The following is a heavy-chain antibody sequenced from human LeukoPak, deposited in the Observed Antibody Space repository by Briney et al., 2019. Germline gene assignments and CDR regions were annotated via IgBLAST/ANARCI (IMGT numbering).Heavy chain of an antibody. Sequence: ASVKVSCKGSGYTFTSYYMHWVRQAPGQGLEWMGIINPSGGSTSYAQKFQGRVTMTRDTSTSTVYMELSSLRAEDTAVYYCASGAGVGALGFDYWGQGTLVTVSS. CDR2: INPSGGST. D-gene: IGHD1-26*01. V-gene: IGHV1-46*01. CDR3: ASGAGVGALGFDY. J-gene: IGHJ4*02. CDR1: GYTFTSYY.